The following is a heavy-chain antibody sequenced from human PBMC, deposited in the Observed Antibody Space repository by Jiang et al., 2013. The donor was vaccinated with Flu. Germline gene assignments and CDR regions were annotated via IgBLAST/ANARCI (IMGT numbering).Heavy chain of an antibody. CDR2: IIPIFGTA. CDR3: AASGYQYVKWFDP. D-gene: IGHD3-3*01. Sequence: SGAEVKKHGSSVKVSCKASGGTFSSYAISWVRQAPGQGLEWMGGIIPIFGTANYAQKFQGRVTITADESTSTAYMELSSLGSEDTAIYFCAASGYQYVKWFDPWGQGTLVTVSS. V-gene: IGHV1-69*01. J-gene: IGHJ5*02. CDR1: GGTFSSYA.